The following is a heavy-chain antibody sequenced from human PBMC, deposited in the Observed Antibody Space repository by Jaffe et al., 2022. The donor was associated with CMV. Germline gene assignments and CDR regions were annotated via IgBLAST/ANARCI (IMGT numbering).Heavy chain of an antibody. Sequence: EVQLVESGGGLVQPGRSLRLSCTASGFTFGDYAMSWVRQAPGKGLEWVGFIRSKAYGGTTEYAASVKGRFTISRDDSKSIAYLQMNSLKTEDTAVYYCTRSDTAMVDFDYWGQGTLVTVSS. V-gene: IGHV3-49*04. CDR2: IRSKAYGGTT. D-gene: IGHD5-18*01. J-gene: IGHJ4*02. CDR1: GFTFGDYA. CDR3: TRSDTAMVDFDY.